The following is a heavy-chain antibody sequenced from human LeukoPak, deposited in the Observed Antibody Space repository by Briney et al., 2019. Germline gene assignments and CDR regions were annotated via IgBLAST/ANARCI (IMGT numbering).Heavy chain of an antibody. CDR1: GGSISSYY. CDR3: ARHRGEGYYDFWSGPLSHFDY. Sequence: PSETLSLTCTVSGGSISSYYWSWIRQPPGKGLEWIGYIYYSGSTNYNPSLKSRVTISVDTSKNQFSLKLSSVTAADTAVYYCARHRGEGYYDFWSGPLSHFDYWGQGTLVTVSS. D-gene: IGHD3-3*01. J-gene: IGHJ4*02. V-gene: IGHV4-59*01. CDR2: IYYSGST.